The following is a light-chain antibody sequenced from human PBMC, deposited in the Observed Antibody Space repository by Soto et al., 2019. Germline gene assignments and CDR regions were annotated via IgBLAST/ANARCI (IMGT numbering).Light chain of an antibody. J-gene: IGKJ2*01. CDR3: QEYKTYA. V-gene: IGKV1-5*01. CDR1: ESISNW. CDR2: DAS. Sequence: DIQMTQSPSTLSASVGYRVIITCRASESISNWLAWYQQKPGKAPELLISDASTLATGVPSRFSGSGSGTEFTLTISSLQTDDSATYFCQEYKTYAFGPGTKVDIK.